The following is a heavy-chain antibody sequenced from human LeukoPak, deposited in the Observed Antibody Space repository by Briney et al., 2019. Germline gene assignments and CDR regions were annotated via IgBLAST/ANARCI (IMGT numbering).Heavy chain of an antibody. J-gene: IGHJ4*02. D-gene: IGHD5-24*01. V-gene: IGHV4-38-2*02. CDR1: GYSISSGYF. CDR3: ARSSHREGYRIPNFDY. CDR2: IYHRGTT. Sequence: SETLSLTCTVSGYSISSGYFWGWIRQPPGKGLEWIGSIYHRGTTYYNPSLRSRVTISVDTSKNQFSLKLSSVTAADTAVYYCARSSHREGYRIPNFDYWGQGTLVTVSS.